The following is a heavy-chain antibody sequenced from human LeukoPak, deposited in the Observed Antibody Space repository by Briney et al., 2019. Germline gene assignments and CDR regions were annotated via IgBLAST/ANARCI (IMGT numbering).Heavy chain of an antibody. D-gene: IGHD4-23*01. Sequence: PGGSLRLSCAASGFTFSSYSMSWVRQAPGKGLEWVSSISSSSSYTYYADSVRGRFTISRDNAKNSLYLQMNSLRAEDTAVYYCARDLTAVAAGYWYFDLWGRGTLVTVSS. CDR2: ISSSSSYT. CDR3: ARDLTAVAAGYWYFDL. CDR1: GFTFSSYS. V-gene: IGHV3-21*01. J-gene: IGHJ2*01.